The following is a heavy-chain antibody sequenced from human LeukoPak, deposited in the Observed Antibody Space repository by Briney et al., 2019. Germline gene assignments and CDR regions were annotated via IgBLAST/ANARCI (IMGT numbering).Heavy chain of an antibody. J-gene: IGHJ4*02. Sequence: GASVKVSCKCSGYPFSSYGITWVRQAPGQGLEWVGWISAYNGHTQYGQNVQGRVTMTTETSTTTAYLELRNLTSDDTAVYFCASGAYYPFDFWGQGTLVTVSS. CDR2: ISAYNGHT. CDR1: GYPFSSYG. V-gene: IGHV1-18*01. D-gene: IGHD1-26*01. CDR3: ASGAYYPFDF.